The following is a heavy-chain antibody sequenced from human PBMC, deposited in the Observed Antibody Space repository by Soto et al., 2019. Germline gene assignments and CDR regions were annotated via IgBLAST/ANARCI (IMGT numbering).Heavy chain of an antibody. D-gene: IGHD3-22*01. J-gene: IGHJ4*02. CDR3: ARLGGYYQALDS. Sequence: PSETLSLTCTVSGGSLSQYYWSWTRQSPGNTLEWIGYIYYAGTTAYNPSLKSRVTISLDTAKNQFSLKLDSVTAADTAVYYCARLGGYYQALDSWGQGTLVTVSS. CDR1: GGSLSQYY. V-gene: IGHV4-59*08. CDR2: IYYAGTT.